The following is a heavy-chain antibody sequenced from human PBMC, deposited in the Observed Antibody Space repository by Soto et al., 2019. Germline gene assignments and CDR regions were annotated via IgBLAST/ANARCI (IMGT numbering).Heavy chain of an antibody. CDR1: GFTLSSYA. Sequence: GGSLRLSCAASGFTLSSYAMSWVRQAPGKGLEWVSAISGSGGSTYYADSVKGRFTISRDNSKNTLYLQMNSLRAEDTAVYYCAKGASITIFGVVTPAGYFDYWGQGTLVTVSS. CDR2: ISGSGGST. D-gene: IGHD3-3*01. J-gene: IGHJ4*02. CDR3: AKGASITIFGVVTPAGYFDY. V-gene: IGHV3-23*01.